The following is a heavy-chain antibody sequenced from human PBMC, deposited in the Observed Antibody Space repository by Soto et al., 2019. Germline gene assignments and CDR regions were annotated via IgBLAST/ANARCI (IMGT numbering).Heavy chain of an antibody. CDR1: GYSFSNYW. V-gene: IGHV5-51*01. CDR2: IYPGDSNT. D-gene: IGHD3-3*01. Sequence: GESLKISCQGSGYSFSNYWIVWVRQMPGKGLEWMGIIYPGDSNTRYSPSLQGQVTISVDKSISTAYLQWSSLKATDTAMYYCARHAYDFWSGHPNPRYYYGMDVWGQGTTVTVSS. J-gene: IGHJ6*02. CDR3: ARHAYDFWSGHPNPRYYYGMDV.